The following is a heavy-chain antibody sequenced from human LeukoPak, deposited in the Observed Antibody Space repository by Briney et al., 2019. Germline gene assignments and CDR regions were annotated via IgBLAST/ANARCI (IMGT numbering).Heavy chain of an antibody. CDR2: IYYSGST. CDR1: GGSISSYY. Sequence: SETLSLTCTVSGGSISSYYWSWIRQPPGKGLEWIGYIYYSGSTNYNPSLKSRVTISVDTSKNQFSLKLSSVTAADTAVYYCAGPGERWLQFYWGQGTLVTVSS. D-gene: IGHD5-24*01. V-gene: IGHV4-59*08. CDR3: AGPGERWLQFY. J-gene: IGHJ4*02.